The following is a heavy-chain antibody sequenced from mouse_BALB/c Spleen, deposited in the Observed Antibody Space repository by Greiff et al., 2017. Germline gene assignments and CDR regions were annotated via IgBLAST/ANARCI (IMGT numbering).Heavy chain of an antibody. CDR3: AREDYGSSYYFDY. D-gene: IGHD1-1*01. Sequence: EVQLQESGPGLVKPSQPLSLTCTVTGYSITSDYAWNWIRQFPGNKLEWMGYISYSGSTSYNPSLKSRISITRDTSKNQFFLQLNSVTTEDTATYYCAREDYGSSYYFDYWGQGTTLTVSS. V-gene: IGHV3-2*02. CDR1: GYSITSDYA. CDR2: ISYSGST. J-gene: IGHJ2*01.